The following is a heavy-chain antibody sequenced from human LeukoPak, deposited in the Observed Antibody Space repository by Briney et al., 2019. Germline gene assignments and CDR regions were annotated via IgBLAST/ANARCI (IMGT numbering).Heavy chain of an antibody. V-gene: IGHV3-30*18. CDR2: ISYDGSNK. D-gene: IGHD2-21*01. J-gene: IGHJ4*02. Sequence: GGSLRLSCAASGFTFSSYGMHWVRQAPGKGLEWVAVISYDGSNKYYADSVKGRFTISRDNFKNTLYLQMNSLRAEDTAVYYCAKGTIFRLPPGYYFDYWGQGTLVTVSS. CDR3: AKGTIFRLPPGYYFDY. CDR1: GFTFSSYG.